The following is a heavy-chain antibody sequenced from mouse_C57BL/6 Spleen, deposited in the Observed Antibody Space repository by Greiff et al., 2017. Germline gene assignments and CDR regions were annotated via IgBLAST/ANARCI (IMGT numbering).Heavy chain of an antibody. CDR1: GYTFTEYT. Sequence: VQLQQSGAELVKPGASVKLSCKASGYTFTEYTIHWVKQRSGQGLEWIGWFYPGSGSIKYNEKFKDKATLTADKSSSTVYMELSRVTSEDSAVYFCARHEESPGYYGSLYYFDYWGQGTTLTVSS. CDR2: FYPGSGSI. CDR3: ARHEESPGYYGSLYYFDY. J-gene: IGHJ2*01. V-gene: IGHV1-62-2*01. D-gene: IGHD1-1*01.